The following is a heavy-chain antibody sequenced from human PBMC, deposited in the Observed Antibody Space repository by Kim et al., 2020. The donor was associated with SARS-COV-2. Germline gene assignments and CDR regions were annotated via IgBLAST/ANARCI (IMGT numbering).Heavy chain of an antibody. CDR2: ISAYNGNT. J-gene: IGHJ4*02. CDR3: ASDGRTGYTDY. V-gene: IGHV1-18*01. CDR1: GYTFTSYG. D-gene: IGHD6-13*01. Sequence: ASVKVSCKASGYTFTSYGISWVRQAPGQGLEWMGWISAYNGNTKYAQKLQGRVTITTDTSTSTAYMELRSLRSDDTAVYYCASDGRTGYTDYCGQGTLVTIAS.